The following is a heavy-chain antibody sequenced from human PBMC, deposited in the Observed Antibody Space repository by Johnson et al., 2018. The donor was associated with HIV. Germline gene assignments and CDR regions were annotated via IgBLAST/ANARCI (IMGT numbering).Heavy chain of an antibody. Sequence: VQLVESGGGVVQPGRSLRLSCAASGFTFSSYGMHWVRQAPGKGLEWVAVISYDGNNRYYVDSVKGRFTISRDNSNKPVYLQMNSLGPEDTAVYYCAKVLYESSGYYFDAFDIWGQGTTVTVSS. CDR1: GFTFSSYG. CDR2: ISYDGNNR. D-gene: IGHD3-22*01. CDR3: AKVLYESSGYYFDAFDI. V-gene: IGHV3-30*18. J-gene: IGHJ3*02.